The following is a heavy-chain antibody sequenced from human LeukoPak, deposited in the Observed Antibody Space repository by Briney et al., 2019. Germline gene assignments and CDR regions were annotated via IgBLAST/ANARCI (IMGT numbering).Heavy chain of an antibody. CDR2: TYYGPKWYN. D-gene: IGHD1-1*01. Sequence: KPSQTLSLTCAISGDIVSSNSAAWHWIRQSPSRGLEWLGRTYYGPKWYNDYGVSVKSRITINADTSKNQFSLQLNSVTPEDTAVYYCARGKWNHYGMDVWGQGTTVTVSS. CDR1: GDIVSSNSAA. V-gene: IGHV6-1*01. J-gene: IGHJ6*02. CDR3: ARGKWNHYGMDV.